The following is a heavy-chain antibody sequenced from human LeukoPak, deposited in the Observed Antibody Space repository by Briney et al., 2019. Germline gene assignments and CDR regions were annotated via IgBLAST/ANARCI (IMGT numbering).Heavy chain of an antibody. CDR2: IYYSGST. Sequence: SETLSLTCTVSGGSFTNYYWSWIRQPPGGGLDWIGHIYYSGSTKYNPSFQSRVTILLDTSTNQFSLKLSSVTAADTAVYYCARIASTRDFWNGHSYYVDVWGKGTTITVSS. D-gene: IGHD3-3*01. V-gene: IGHV4-59*01. J-gene: IGHJ6*03. CDR3: ARIASTRDFWNGHSYYVDV. CDR1: GGSFTNYY.